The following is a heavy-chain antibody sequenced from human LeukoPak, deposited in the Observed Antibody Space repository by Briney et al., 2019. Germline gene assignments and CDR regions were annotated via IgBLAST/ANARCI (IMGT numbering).Heavy chain of an antibody. D-gene: IGHD3-10*01. J-gene: IGHJ4*02. Sequence: SETLSLTCTVSGGSISSYYWSWIRQPPGKGLGWIGYIYYSGSTNYNPSLKSRVTISVDTSKNQFSLKLSSVTAADTAVYYCARQETVTMVDYWGQGTLATVSS. CDR1: GGSISSYY. CDR2: IYYSGST. CDR3: ARQETVTMVDY. V-gene: IGHV4-59*08.